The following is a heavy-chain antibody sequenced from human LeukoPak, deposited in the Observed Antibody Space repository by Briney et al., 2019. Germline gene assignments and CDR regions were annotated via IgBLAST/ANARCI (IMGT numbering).Heavy chain of an antibody. V-gene: IGHV5-51*01. Sequence: GESLKISCKGSGYSFTSHWIGWVRQMPGKGLEWMGIIYPGDSDTRYSPSFQGQVTISADKSISTAYLQWSSLKASDTAMYYCARDLGYCSSTSCFFDYWGQGTLVTVSS. D-gene: IGHD2-2*01. J-gene: IGHJ4*02. CDR3: ARDLGYCSSTSCFFDY. CDR1: GYSFTSHW. CDR2: IYPGDSDT.